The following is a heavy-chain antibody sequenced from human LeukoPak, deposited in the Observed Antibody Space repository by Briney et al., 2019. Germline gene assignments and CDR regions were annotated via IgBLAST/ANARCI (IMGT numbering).Heavy chain of an antibody. D-gene: IGHD1-1*01. CDR2: IFYSGTT. CDR1: GGSISPYY. CDR3: AREVRTWNYYFDY. V-gene: IGHV4-59*01. Sequence: SETLSLTCTVSGGSISPYYWSWIRQPPGKGLEWIGYIFYSGTTNYNPSLKSQVTISVDTSKNQFSLKLSSVTAADTAVYYCAREVRTWNYYFDYWGQGTLVTVSS. J-gene: IGHJ4*02.